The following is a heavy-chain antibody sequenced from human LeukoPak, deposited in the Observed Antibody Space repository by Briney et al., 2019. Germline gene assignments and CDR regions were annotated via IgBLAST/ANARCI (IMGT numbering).Heavy chain of an antibody. J-gene: IGHJ4*02. CDR2: ISGSGGRT. V-gene: IGHV3-23*01. D-gene: IGHD6-13*01. CDR3: AKDAYGIVAAELGTFDY. Sequence: GGSLRLSCAASGFTFKSYAMTWVRQAPGKGLEWVSGISGSGGRTYYADSVKGRFTISRDNSKNTLYLQMNSLRAEDTAVYYCAKDAYGIVAAELGTFDYWGQGTLVTVSS. CDR1: GFTFKSYA.